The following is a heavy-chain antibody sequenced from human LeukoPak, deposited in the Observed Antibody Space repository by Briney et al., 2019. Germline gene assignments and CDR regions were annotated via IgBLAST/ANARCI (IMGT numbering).Heavy chain of an antibody. V-gene: IGHV4-61*02. CDR2: IYTSGST. D-gene: IGHD3-3*01. J-gene: IGHJ5*02. CDR3: ARGRWSGYNNWFDP. Sequence: SQTLSLTCTVSGGSISSGSYYWSWIRQPAGKGLEWIGRIYTSGSTNYNPSLKSRVTISVDTSKNQFPLKLSSVTAADTAVYYCARGRWSGYNNWFDPWGQGTLVTVSS. CDR1: GGSISSGSYY.